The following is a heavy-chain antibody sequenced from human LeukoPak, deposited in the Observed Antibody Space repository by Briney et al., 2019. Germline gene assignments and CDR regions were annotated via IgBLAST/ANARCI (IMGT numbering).Heavy chain of an antibody. CDR1: GFTFSDYY. CDR3: ARMYYYDSSGLGAFDI. D-gene: IGHD3-22*01. Sequence: GGSLRPSCAASGFTFSDYYMSWIRQAPGKGLEWVSYISSSGSTIYYADSVKGRFTISRDNAKNSLYLQMNSLRAEDTAVYYCARMYYYDSSGLGAFDIWGQGTMVTVSS. J-gene: IGHJ3*02. CDR2: ISSSGSTI. V-gene: IGHV3-11*01.